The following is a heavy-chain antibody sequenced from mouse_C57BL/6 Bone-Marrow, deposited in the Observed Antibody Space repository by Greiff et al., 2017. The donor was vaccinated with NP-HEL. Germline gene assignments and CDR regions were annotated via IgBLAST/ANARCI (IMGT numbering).Heavy chain of an antibody. V-gene: IGHV1-81*01. J-gene: IGHJ4*01. CDR1: GYTFTSYG. CDR2: IYPRSGNT. Sequence: QVQLQQSGAELARPGASVKLSCKASGYTFTSYGISWVKQRTGQGLEWIGEIYPRSGNTYYNEKFKGKATLTADKSSSTAYMELRSLTSEDSAVYFCASCYLDAMDYWGQGTSVTVSS. CDR3: ASCYLDAMDY. D-gene: IGHD5-5*01.